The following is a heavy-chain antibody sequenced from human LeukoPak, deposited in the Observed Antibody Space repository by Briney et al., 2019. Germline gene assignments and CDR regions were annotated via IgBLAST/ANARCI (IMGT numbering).Heavy chain of an antibody. V-gene: IGHV1-46*01. CDR1: GYTFTSFY. J-gene: IGHJ4*02. Sequence: ASVKVSCKASGYTFTSFYIHWVRQAPGQGLEWMGMIYPRDGSTSYAQKFQGRVTVTRDTSTSTVHMELSGLRSEDTAVYYCARDQEGFDYWGQGTLVTVSS. CDR3: ARDQEGFDY. CDR2: IYPRDGST.